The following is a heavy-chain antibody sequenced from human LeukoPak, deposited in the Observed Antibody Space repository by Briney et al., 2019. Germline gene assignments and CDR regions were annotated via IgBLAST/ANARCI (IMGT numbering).Heavy chain of an antibody. CDR2: MNPNSGNT. Sequence: ASVKVSCKASGYTFTSYDIHWVRQATGQGLAWMGWMNPNSGNTGYAQKFQGRVTMTRNTSISTAYMELSSLRSEDTAVYYCARWGLQQWLTDGMDVWGQGTTVTVSS. D-gene: IGHD6-19*01. V-gene: IGHV1-8*01. CDR3: ARWGLQQWLTDGMDV. CDR1: GYTFTSYD. J-gene: IGHJ6*02.